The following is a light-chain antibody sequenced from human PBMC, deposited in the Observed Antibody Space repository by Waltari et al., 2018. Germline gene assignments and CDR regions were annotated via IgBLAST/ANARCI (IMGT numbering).Light chain of an antibody. J-gene: IGLJ1*01. Sequence: SYELTQPPSVSVSPGQTAIIPCSGHKLGDQYASWYRQKPGQSPVLVIYQDSERPSGIPERFSGSNSGNTATLTISGTQAMDEADYYCQVWHSNTGVFGTGTKVTVL. CDR3: QVWHSNTGV. V-gene: IGLV3-1*01. CDR2: QDS. CDR1: KLGDQY.